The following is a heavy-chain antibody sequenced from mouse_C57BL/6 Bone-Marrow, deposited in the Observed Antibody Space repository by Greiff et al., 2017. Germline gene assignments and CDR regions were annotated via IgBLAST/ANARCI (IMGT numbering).Heavy chain of an antibody. CDR3: TRWRLRRRRYYFDY. V-gene: IGHV1-15*01. CDR2: IDPETGGT. Sequence: VQLQQSGAELVRPGASVTLSCKASGYTFTDYEMYWVKQTPVHGLEWIGAIDPETGGTAYNQKFKGKAILTADKSSSTAYMELRSLTSEDSAVYYCTRWRLRRRRYYFDYWGQGTTLTVSS. CDR1: GYTFTDYE. D-gene: IGHD2-2*01. J-gene: IGHJ2*01.